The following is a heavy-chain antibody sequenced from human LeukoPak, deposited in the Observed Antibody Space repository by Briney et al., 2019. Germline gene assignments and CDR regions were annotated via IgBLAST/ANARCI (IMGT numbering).Heavy chain of an antibody. CDR3: ARDWSVGVRGAIVY. CDR1: GGSISSSSYY. J-gene: IGHJ4*02. V-gene: IGHV4-39*07. CDR2: IYYSGST. Sequence: PSETLSLTCTVSGGSISSSSYYWGWIRQPPGKGLEWIGSIYYSGSTYYNPSLKSRVTISVDTSKNQFSLKLSSVTAADTAVYYCARDWSVGVRGAIVYWGQGTLVTVSS. D-gene: IGHD3-10*01.